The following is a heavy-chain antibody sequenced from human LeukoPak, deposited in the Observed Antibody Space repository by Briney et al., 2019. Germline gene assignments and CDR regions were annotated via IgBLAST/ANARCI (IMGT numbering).Heavy chain of an antibody. CDR3: ARERQSVVGAPDAFDI. V-gene: IGHV3-53*05. J-gene: IGHJ3*02. Sequence: QTGGSLRLSCAVSGFTVSSNHMSWVRQAPGKGLEWVSVFYSGGDIHYADSVKGRFTISRDNSKNTLYLQMNSLRAEDTAVYYCARERQSVVGAPDAFDIWGQGTMVTVSS. CDR1: GFTVSSNH. CDR2: FYSGGDI. D-gene: IGHD1-26*01.